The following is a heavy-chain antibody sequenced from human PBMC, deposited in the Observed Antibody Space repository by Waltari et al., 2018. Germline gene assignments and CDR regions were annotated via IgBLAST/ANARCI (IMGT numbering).Heavy chain of an antibody. CDR1: GFTFSSYA. D-gene: IGHD6-6*01. V-gene: IGHV3-23*04. CDR3: AKWLSSIAARTRAFDI. CDR2: ISGSGGST. Sequence: EVQLVESGGGLVQPGGSLRLSCAASGFTFSSYAMSWVRQAPGKGLEWVSAISGSGGSTYYADSVKGRFTISRDNSKNTLYLQMNSLRAEDTAVYYCAKWLSSIAARTRAFDIWGQGTMVTVSS. J-gene: IGHJ3*02.